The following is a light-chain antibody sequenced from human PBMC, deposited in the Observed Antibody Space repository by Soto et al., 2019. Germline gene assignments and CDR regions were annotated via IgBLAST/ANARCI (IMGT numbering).Light chain of an antibody. J-gene: IGKJ2*01. Sequence: DIVMTQSPHSLAVSLGERATINCKSSQSVLYSSNNKNYLAWYQQKPGQPPKLLIYWASTRESGVPDRFSGSGSGTDFTLTISSLQAEDVAVYYYQQYYSTPYTFGQGTKLEIK. CDR1: QSVLYSSNNKNY. CDR3: QQYYSTPYT. V-gene: IGKV4-1*01. CDR2: WAS.